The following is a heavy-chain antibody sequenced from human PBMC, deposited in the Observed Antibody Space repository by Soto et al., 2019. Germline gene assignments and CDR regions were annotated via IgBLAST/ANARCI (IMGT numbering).Heavy chain of an antibody. CDR1: VYIFTGYY. V-gene: IGHV1-2*04. J-gene: IGHJ4*02. Sequence: ASVKVSCKASVYIFTGYYMHWVRQAPGQGLEWMGWINPNSGDTNYTQKFQGWVTMTRDTSISTAYMELSGLRSDDTAVYYCATSRISIAVAGETAYYFDYFGQGTPVTFSS. CDR2: INPNSGDT. D-gene: IGHD6-19*01. CDR3: ATSRISIAVAGETAYYFDY.